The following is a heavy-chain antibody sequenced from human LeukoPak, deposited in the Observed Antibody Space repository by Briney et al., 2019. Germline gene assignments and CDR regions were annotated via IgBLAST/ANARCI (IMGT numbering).Heavy chain of an antibody. CDR1: GGSISSSNYY. D-gene: IGHD1-26*01. CDR2: IYYSGST. CDR3: ARTNDLAWELSYYFDY. V-gene: IGHV4-39*07. Sequence: SETLSLTCSVSGGSISSSNYYWGWIRQPPGKGLEWIGSIYYSGSTYYNPSLKSRVTIFVDTSKNQFSLKLSSVTAADTAVYYCARTNDLAWELSYYFDYWGQGTLVTVSS. J-gene: IGHJ4*02.